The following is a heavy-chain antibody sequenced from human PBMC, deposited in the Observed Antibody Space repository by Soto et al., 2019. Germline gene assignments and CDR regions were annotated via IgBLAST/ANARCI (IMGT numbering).Heavy chain of an antibody. CDR2: ISSTTNYI. Sequence: LRLSCPASGFTFTRFSMNWVRQAPGKGLEWVSSISSTTNYIYYGDSMKGRFTISRDNAKNSLYLEMNSLRAEDTAVYYCARESEDFTSNYDYWGQVPXVTVSS. CDR3: ARESEDFTSNYDY. J-gene: IGHJ4*02. V-gene: IGHV3-21*06. CDR1: GFTFTRFS.